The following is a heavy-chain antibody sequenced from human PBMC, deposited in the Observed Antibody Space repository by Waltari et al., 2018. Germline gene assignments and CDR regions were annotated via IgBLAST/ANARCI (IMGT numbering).Heavy chain of an antibody. V-gene: IGHV3-30*02. Sequence: HLVESGGGVVQPGGSLRLSCLASGLTFRNYALPGVRQIPGKGLEWVAFIRYDGNTIYDADSVKGRFTISRDNSNNILYLQMNSLRPEDTAVYFCAKDGDYSLPGYDAFDVWGQGTLVTVSS. CDR3: AKDGDYSLPGYDAFDV. J-gene: IGHJ3*01. D-gene: IGHD2-21*01. CDR2: IRYDGNTI. CDR1: GLTFRNYA.